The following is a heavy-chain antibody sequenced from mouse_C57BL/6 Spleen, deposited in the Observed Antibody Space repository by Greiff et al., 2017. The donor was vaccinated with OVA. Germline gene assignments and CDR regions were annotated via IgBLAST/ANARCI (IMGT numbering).Heavy chain of an antibody. CDR1: GYTFTSSG. CDR3: ARGGGIYYGLDY. CDR2: IYPRSGNN. J-gene: IGHJ2*01. Sequence: VQLQQSGAELARPGASVKLSCKASGYTFTSSGISWVKQRTGQGIEWIGEIYPRSGNNYYNEKFKGKATLTADKSSITAYMELRSLTSEDSAVYFCARGGGIYYGLDYWGQGTTLTVSS. D-gene: IGHD1-1*01. V-gene: IGHV1-81*01.